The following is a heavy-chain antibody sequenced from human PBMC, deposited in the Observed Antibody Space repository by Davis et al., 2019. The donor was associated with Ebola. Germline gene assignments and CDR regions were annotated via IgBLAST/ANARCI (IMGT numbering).Heavy chain of an antibody. CDR2: INHSGST. CDR1: GGSVSSGSYY. Sequence: SETLSLTCTVSGGSVSSGSYYWSWIRQPPGKGLEWIGEINHSGSTNYNPSLKSRVTISVDTSKNQFSLKLSSVTAADTAVYYCARGWGYCSSTSCYSLYYGMDVWGQGTTVTVSS. CDR3: ARGWGYCSSTSCYSLYYGMDV. D-gene: IGHD2-2*01. V-gene: IGHV4-39*07. J-gene: IGHJ6*02.